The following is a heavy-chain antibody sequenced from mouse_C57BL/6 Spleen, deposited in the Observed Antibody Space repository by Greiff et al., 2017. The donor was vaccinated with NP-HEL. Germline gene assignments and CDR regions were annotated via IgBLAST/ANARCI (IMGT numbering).Heavy chain of an antibody. J-gene: IGHJ3*01. CDR1: GYAFTNYL. CDR3: ARSRDYDYDGFAY. V-gene: IGHV1-54*01. Sequence: QVQLKESGAELVRPGTSVKVSCKASGYAFTNYLIEWVKQRPGQGLEWIGVINPGSGGTNYNEKFKGKATLTADKSSSTAYMQLSSLTSEDSAVYFCARSRDYDYDGFAYWGQGTLVTVSA. CDR2: INPGSGGT. D-gene: IGHD2-4*01.